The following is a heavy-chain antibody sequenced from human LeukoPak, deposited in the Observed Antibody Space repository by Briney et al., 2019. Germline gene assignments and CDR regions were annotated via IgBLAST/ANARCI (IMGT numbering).Heavy chain of an antibody. CDR1: GFTFSNAW. CDR3: TTAPAQSDY. CDR2: IKSKTDSGTT. J-gene: IGHJ4*02. Sequence: GGSLRLSCAASGFTFSNAWMSWVRQAPGKGLEWVGRIKSKTDSGTTDYAAPVKGRFTISRDDSKNTLYLQMNSLKTEDTAVYYCTTAPAQSDYWGRGTLVTVSS. V-gene: IGHV3-15*01.